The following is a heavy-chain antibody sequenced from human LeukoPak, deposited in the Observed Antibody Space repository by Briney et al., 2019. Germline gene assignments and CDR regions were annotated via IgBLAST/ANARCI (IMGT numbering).Heavy chain of an antibody. CDR3: AREFRATTWSYDAFDL. Sequence: GASVKVSCKASGYTFTGQYMHWVRQAPGQGLEWVGWINPTTGGTNYAQKFQDRVTMTRDTSNNTSYMDLSGLRSDDTAVYYCAREFRATTWSYDAFDLWGQGTMVTVSS. V-gene: IGHV1-2*02. CDR2: INPTTGGT. D-gene: IGHD1-26*01. J-gene: IGHJ3*01. CDR1: GYTFTGQY.